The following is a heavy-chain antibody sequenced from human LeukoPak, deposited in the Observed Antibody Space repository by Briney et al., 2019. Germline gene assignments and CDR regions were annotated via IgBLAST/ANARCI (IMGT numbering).Heavy chain of an antibody. CDR1: GLTFSGYA. V-gene: IGHV3-23*01. CDR2: ISGSGGGT. Sequence: GGSLRLSCAASGLTFSGYAMSWVRQAPDKELEWVSTISGSGGGTYYADSVKGRFTISRDDSKNTLYLQMNSLRADDTAVYYCAKDLGRYRNNFFDYWGQGSLVTVSS. D-gene: IGHD1-26*01. CDR3: AKDLGRYRNNFFDY. J-gene: IGHJ4*02.